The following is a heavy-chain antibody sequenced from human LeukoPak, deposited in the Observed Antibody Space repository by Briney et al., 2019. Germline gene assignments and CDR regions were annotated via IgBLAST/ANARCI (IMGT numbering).Heavy chain of an antibody. V-gene: IGHV3-33*03. CDR3: ARQVDYGVHNWFDP. D-gene: IGHD4-17*01. CDR2: IWKDGRKK. J-gene: IGHJ5*02. CDR1: GFTFSIYG. Sequence: GRSLRLSCAASGFTFSIYGMHWVRQAPGKGLEWVAVIWKDGRKKYYVDSVKGRFTISRDNARNSLYLQMNSLRAEDTAVYYCARQVDYGVHNWFDPWGQGTLVTVSS.